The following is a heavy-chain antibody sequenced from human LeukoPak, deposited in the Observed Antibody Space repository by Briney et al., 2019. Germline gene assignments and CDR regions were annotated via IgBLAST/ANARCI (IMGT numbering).Heavy chain of an antibody. D-gene: IGHD3-22*01. CDR2: INWNGGST. CDR3: ARVLGGYVRGLRGWFDP. CDR1: GFIFDDYG. Sequence: AGGSLRLSCAASGFIFDDYGMSWVRQAPGKGLEWVSGINWNGGSTGYADSVKGRFTISRDNAKNSLYLQMNSLRAEDTALYHCARVLGGYVRGLRGWFDPWGQGTLVTVSS. J-gene: IGHJ5*02. V-gene: IGHV3-20*01.